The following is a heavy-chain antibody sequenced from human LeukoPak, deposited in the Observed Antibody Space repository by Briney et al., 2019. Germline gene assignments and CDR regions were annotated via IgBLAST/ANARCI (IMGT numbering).Heavy chain of an antibody. CDR3: ARYYYGSGSVDY. V-gene: IGHV5-51*01. CDR2: IYPGDSDT. Sequence: PGESLQISCKGSGYSFTSYWIGWVRKLPGKGLECMGIIYPGDSDTRYSPSFQGQVTISADKSISTAYLQWSSLKASDTAMYYCARYYYGSGSVDYWGQGTLVTVSS. D-gene: IGHD3-10*01. CDR1: GYSFTSYW. J-gene: IGHJ4*02.